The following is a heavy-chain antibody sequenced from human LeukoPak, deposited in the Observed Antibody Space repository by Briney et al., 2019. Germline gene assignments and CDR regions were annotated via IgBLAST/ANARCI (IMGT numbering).Heavy chain of an antibody. Sequence: GGSLRLSCAAAGFTFSSYAMSWVRQAPGKGLEWVSAISGSGGSTYYADSVKGRFTISRDNSKNTLYLQMNSLRAEDTAVYYCAKGVAGTRDFDYWGQGTLVTVSS. D-gene: IGHD6-19*01. CDR3: AKGVAGTRDFDY. CDR1: GFTFSSYA. J-gene: IGHJ4*02. V-gene: IGHV3-23*01. CDR2: ISGSGGST.